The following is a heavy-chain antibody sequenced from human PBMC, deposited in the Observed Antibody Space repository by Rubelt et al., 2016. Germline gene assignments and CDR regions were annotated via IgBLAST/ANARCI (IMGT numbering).Heavy chain of an antibody. CDR2: IRTKANSYAT. J-gene: IGHJ4*02. Sequence: GGGLVQPGGSLKLSCAASGLIFSGSAMHWVRQASGKGLEWVGRIRTKANSYATGYGASVKGRFTISRDNSKNTLYLQMNSLRAEDTAVYYCARDRAVAGTWGQGTLVTVSS. CDR1: GLIFSGSA. V-gene: IGHV3-73*01. CDR3: ARDRAVAGT. D-gene: IGHD6-19*01.